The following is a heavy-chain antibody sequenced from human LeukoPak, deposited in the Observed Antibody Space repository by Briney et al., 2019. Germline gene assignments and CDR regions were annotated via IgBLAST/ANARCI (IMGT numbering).Heavy chain of an antibody. J-gene: IGHJ3*02. CDR3: AKSNGYGLVDI. Sequence: NPSETLSLTCSVSDDSITMYYWTWIRQPPGKGLEWIGNIFYSGSTYYSPSLRSRVTISLDTSRNQFSLKLNSVTAADTAVYYCAKSNGYGLVDIWGQGTMVTVSS. D-gene: IGHD3-10*01. CDR2: IFYSGST. V-gene: IGHV4-59*12. CDR1: DDSITMYY.